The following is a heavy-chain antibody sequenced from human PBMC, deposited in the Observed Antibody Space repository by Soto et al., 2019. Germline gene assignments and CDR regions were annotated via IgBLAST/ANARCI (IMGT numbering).Heavy chain of an antibody. CDR1: VGSISSSNW. CDR2: IYHSGST. CDR3: ASLGTNITTFDS. D-gene: IGHD1-20*01. V-gene: IGHV4-4*02. Sequence: PSETLSLTCAFSVGSISSSNWWSWVRQPPGKGLEWIGEIYHSGSTNYNPSLKSRVTISVDKSKNQFSLKLSSVTAADTAVYYCASLGTNITTFDSWGQGTLVTVSS. J-gene: IGHJ4*02.